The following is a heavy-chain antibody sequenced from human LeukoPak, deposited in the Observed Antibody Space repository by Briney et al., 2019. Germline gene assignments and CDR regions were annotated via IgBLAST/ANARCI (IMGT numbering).Heavy chain of an antibody. CDR3: ARDGSRGSSWYEDGFDY. Sequence: SETLSLTCSVSGGSITSYYWSWIRQPPGKGLEWIGYIYYSGSTNYNPSLKSRVTISVDTSKNQFSLKLSSVTAADTAVYYCARDGSRGSSWYEDGFDYWGQGTLVTVSS. J-gene: IGHJ4*02. CDR2: IYYSGST. CDR1: GGSITSYY. V-gene: IGHV4-59*01. D-gene: IGHD6-13*01.